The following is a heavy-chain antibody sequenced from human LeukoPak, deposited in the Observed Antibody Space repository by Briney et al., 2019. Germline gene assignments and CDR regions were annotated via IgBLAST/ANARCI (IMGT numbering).Heavy chain of an antibody. J-gene: IGHJ5*02. CDR1: GYTLTSYA. CDR2: INAGNGNT. CDR3: ATDRIVVVPAARERGWFDP. D-gene: IGHD2-2*01. Sequence: GASVKVSCKASGYTLTSYAMHWVRQAPGQRLEWMGWINAGNGNTKYSQKFQGRVTITRDTSASTAYMELSSLRCEDTAVYYCATDRIVVVPAARERGWFDPWGQGTLVTVSS. V-gene: IGHV1-3*01.